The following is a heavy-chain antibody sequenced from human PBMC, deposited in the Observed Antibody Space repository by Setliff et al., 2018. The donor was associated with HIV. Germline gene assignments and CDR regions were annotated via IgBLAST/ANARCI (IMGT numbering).Heavy chain of an antibody. CDR1: GFTFSNAW. D-gene: IGHD2-15*01. J-gene: IGHJ3*02. CDR2: IKSKTDGGTT. Sequence: GSLRLSCAASGFTFSNAWMSWVRQAPGKGLEWVGRIKSKTDGGTTDYAAPVKGRFTISRDDSKNTLYLQMNSLKTEDTAVYYCAQDRNFPKDVFDIWGQGTMVTVSS. CDR3: AQDRNFPKDVFDI. V-gene: IGHV3-15*01.